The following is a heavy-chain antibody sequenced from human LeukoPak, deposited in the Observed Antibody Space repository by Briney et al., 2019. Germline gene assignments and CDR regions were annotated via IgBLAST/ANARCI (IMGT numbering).Heavy chain of an antibody. V-gene: IGHV4-31*03. CDR3: ARGGVVTTTPRFDP. D-gene: IGHD1-1*01. CDR1: HGSIRSGGYY. J-gene: IGHJ5*02. Sequence: SETLSLTCTVSHGSIRSGGYYWSWLRQHPEKGLEWIGHIYHTGSTHYNASLKSRLTMSVDTSRNQFSLRLDSVTVADTAVYYCARGGVVTTTPRFDPWGQGTLVIVS. CDR2: IYHTGST.